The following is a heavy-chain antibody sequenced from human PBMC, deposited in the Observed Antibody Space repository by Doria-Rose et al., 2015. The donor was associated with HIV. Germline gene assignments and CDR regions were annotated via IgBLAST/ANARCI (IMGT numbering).Heavy chain of an antibody. CDR1: GFTFSSYS. Sequence: VQLVESGGGLVQPGGSLRLSCAASGFTFSSYSMNWVRQAPGKGLEWVSYISSSSSTIYYADSVKGRFTISRDNAKNSLYLQMNSLRDEDTAVYYCARDHSSSWYDLDAFDIWGQGTMVTVSS. CDR3: ARDHSSSWYDLDAFDI. J-gene: IGHJ3*02. V-gene: IGHV3-48*02. CDR2: ISSSSSTI. D-gene: IGHD6-13*01.